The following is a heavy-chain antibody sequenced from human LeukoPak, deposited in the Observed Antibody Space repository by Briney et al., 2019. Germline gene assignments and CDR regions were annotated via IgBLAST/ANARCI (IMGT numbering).Heavy chain of an antibody. D-gene: IGHD3-22*01. CDR2: ISGSGGST. J-gene: IGHJ4*02. Sequence: PGGSLRLSCAASGFTFSSYAMSWVRQAPGKGLEWVSAISGSGGSTYYADSVKGRFTISRDNSKNTLYLQMNSLRAEDTAVYYCASSSGYYYSHFDYWGQGTLVTVSS. V-gene: IGHV3-23*01. CDR3: ASSSGYYYSHFDY. CDR1: GFTFSSYA.